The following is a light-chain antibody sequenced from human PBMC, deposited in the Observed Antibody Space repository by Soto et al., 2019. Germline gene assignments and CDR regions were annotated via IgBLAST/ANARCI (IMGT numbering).Light chain of an antibody. V-gene: IGKV1-33*01. Sequence: DIQMTQSPSSLSASVGDTVTITCQASQDIIGFLNWYQVKPGKAPKLLISDTSNLKRGVPSRFSGSGSGTDFSLTITRLQHEDCAMYYCQQYDDLPLTFGGGTQVAIK. J-gene: IGKJ4*01. CDR3: QQYDDLPLT. CDR1: QDIIGF. CDR2: DTS.